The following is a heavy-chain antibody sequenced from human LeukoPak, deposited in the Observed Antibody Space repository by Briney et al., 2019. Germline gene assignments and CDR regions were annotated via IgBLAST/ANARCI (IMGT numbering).Heavy chain of an antibody. CDR2: IYSDGTT. D-gene: IGHD5-24*01. Sequence: GGSLRLSCAASGFTVSSYYMSWVRQAPGKGLEWVSLIYSDGTTYYADSVKGRFTISRDNSKNTLYLQMNSLRAEDTAVYYCARDRGDGYNYRYYYYMDVWGKGTTVTVSS. J-gene: IGHJ6*03. CDR3: ARDRGDGYNYRYYYYMDV. V-gene: IGHV3-53*05. CDR1: GFTVSSYY.